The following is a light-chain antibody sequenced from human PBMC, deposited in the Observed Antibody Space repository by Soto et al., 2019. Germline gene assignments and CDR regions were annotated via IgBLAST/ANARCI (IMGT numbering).Light chain of an antibody. CDR2: GNS. J-gene: IGLJ1*01. V-gene: IGLV1-40*01. Sequence: QSVLTQPLSVSGAPGQRVTISCTGSSSNIGAGYDVHWYQQLPGTAPKLLIYGNSNRPSGVPDRFSGSKSGTSASLAITGLQAEDEADYYCQSYDSSLSGAYVFGTGTKSPS. CDR1: SSNIGAGYD. CDR3: QSYDSSLSGAYV.